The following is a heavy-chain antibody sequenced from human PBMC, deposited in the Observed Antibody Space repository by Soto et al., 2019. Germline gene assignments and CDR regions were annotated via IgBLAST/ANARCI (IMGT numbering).Heavy chain of an antibody. Sequence: QVQLVESGGGMVQPGRSLRLSCAASGFTFSSYAMHWVRQAPGKGLEWVAVISYDGSNKYYADSVKGRFTMSRDNSKNTLYLQMNSLRAEDTAVYYCAREGVGATSINFDYWGQGTLVTVSS. CDR2: ISYDGSNK. CDR1: GFTFSSYA. CDR3: AREGVGATSINFDY. D-gene: IGHD1-26*01. J-gene: IGHJ4*02. V-gene: IGHV3-30-3*01.